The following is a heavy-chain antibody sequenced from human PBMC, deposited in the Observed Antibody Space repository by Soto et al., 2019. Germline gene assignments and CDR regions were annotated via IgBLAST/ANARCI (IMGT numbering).Heavy chain of an antibody. CDR3: ARGIKYGDYSRWFDP. CDR1: GGSISSSSYY. J-gene: IGHJ5*02. V-gene: IGHV4-39*01. CDR2: IYYSGST. Sequence: SETLSLTCTVSGGSISSSSYYWGWIRQPPGKGLEWIGSIYYSGSTYYNPSLKSRVTISVDTSKNQFSLKLSSVTAADTAVYYCARGIKYGDYSRWFDPWGPGTLVT. D-gene: IGHD4-17*01.